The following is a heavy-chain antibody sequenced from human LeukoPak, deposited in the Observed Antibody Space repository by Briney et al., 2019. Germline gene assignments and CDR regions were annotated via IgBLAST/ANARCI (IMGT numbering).Heavy chain of an antibody. Sequence: PSETLSLTCSVSGYSISSGYYWGWIRQPPGKGLEWIGNIYHSGSTYYNPSLKSRVTISVDTSKNQLSLKLGSVTAADTAVYYCARDPAAARTDYWGQGTLVTVSS. V-gene: IGHV4-38-2*02. CDR1: GYSISSGYY. D-gene: IGHD6-13*01. CDR3: ARDPAAARTDY. J-gene: IGHJ4*02. CDR2: IYHSGST.